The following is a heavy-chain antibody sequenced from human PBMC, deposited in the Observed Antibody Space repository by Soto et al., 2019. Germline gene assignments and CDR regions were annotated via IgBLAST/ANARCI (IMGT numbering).Heavy chain of an antibody. J-gene: IGHJ6*02. CDR1: GYSFTSYW. V-gene: IGHV5-10-1*01. CDR2: IDPSDSYT. D-gene: IGHD2-2*01. CDR3: ARLVVPAARGRVYYYYYGMDV. Sequence: PGESLKISCKGSGYSFTSYWISWVRQMPGKGLEWMGRIDPSDSYTNYSPSFQGHVTISADKSISTAYLQWSSLKASDTAMYYCARLVVPAARGRVYYYYYGMDVWGQGTTVTVSS.